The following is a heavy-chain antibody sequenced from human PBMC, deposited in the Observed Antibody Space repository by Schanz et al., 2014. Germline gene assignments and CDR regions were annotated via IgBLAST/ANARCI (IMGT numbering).Heavy chain of an antibody. CDR3: ARSAGRDFWSGYYTRFDY. D-gene: IGHD3-3*01. Sequence: QVQVVQSGAELKKPGASVKVSCKASGYTFSSHGIHWLRQAPGQRLEWMGWINTGSGDTKYSQNFQGRVTITRDTSASTAYMELRSLRSDDTAVYYCARSAGRDFWSGYYTRFDYWGQGTLVTVAS. CDR2: INTGSGDT. V-gene: IGHV1-3*04. J-gene: IGHJ4*02. CDR1: GYTFSSHG.